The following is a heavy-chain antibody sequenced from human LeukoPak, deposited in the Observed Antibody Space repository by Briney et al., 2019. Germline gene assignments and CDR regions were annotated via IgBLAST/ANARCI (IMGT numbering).Heavy chain of an antibody. J-gene: IGHJ3*01. V-gene: IGHV3-7*01. CDR1: GFTFNTYW. Sequence: PGGSLRPSCAASGFTFNTYWMIWVRQAPGKGLEWVANIDQGGSTKYYVDSLKGRFTISRDNAKNSLYLQMNSLRAEDTAVYYCVRDKGGRSGAIYYDAFDVWGQGTMVTVSS. D-gene: IGHD1-26*01. CDR2: IDQGGSTK. CDR3: VRDKGGRSGAIYYDAFDV.